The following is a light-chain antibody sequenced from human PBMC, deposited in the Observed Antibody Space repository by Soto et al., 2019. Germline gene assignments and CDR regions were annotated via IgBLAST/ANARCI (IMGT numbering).Light chain of an antibody. CDR1: SSDVGGYNY. CDR3: SSYTSSSTLVL. V-gene: IGLV2-14*01. J-gene: IGLJ2*01. CDR2: DVR. Sequence: QSALTQPASVSGSPGQSITISCTGTSSDVGGYNYVSWYQKHPGKAPKLMIYDVRNRPSGVSNRFSGSKSGNTASLTISGLQAEEEADYYCSSYTSSSTLVLFGGGTKLTVL.